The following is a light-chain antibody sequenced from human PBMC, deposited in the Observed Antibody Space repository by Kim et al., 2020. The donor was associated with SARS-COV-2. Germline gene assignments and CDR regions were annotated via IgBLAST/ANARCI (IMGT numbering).Light chain of an antibody. J-gene: IGLJ1*01. Sequence: YELTQPPSVSVSPGQTAIITCSGNKLGDRHACWYQQRPGQSPLLVIYEDIKRPSGIPERFSGSNSGNTATLTIRGTQAMDEADYYCQTWDSGTPYVFG. CDR2: EDI. V-gene: IGLV3-1*01. CDR3: QTWDSGTPYV. CDR1: KLGDRH.